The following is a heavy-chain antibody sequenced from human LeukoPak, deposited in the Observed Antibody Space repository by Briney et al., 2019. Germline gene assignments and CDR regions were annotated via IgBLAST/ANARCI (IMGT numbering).Heavy chain of an antibody. CDR3: AGGARGYSYGGYYYGMDV. J-gene: IGHJ6*04. V-gene: IGHV3-21*01. D-gene: IGHD5-18*01. CDR1: GFTFSSYS. Sequence: GGSLRLSCAASGFTFSSYSMNWVRQAPGKGLEWVSSISSSSSYIYYADSVKGRFTIFRDNAKNSLYLQMNSLRAEDTAVYYCAGGARGYSYGGYYYGMDVWGKGTTVTVSS. CDR2: ISSSSSYI.